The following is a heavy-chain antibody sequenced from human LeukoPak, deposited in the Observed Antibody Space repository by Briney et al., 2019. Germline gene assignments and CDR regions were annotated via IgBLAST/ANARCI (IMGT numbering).Heavy chain of an antibody. CDR2: ISSSGSTI. Sequence: PGGSLRLSCAASGFTFSDYYMSWLRQAPGKGLEWVSYISSSGSTIYYADSVKGRFTISRDNAKKSLYLQMNSLRAEDTAVYYCARGSGREIMYYYYMDVWGKGTTVTVSS. V-gene: IGHV3-11*01. CDR3: ARGSGREIMYYYYMDV. D-gene: IGHD3-10*01. J-gene: IGHJ6*03. CDR1: GFTFSDYY.